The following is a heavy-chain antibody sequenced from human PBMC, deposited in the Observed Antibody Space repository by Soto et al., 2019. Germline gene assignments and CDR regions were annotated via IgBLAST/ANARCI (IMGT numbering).Heavy chain of an antibody. CDR1: GGSFSGYY. J-gene: IGHJ4*02. CDR2: INHSGST. V-gene: IGHV4-34*01. CDR3: ARGRYLFAWLKTAPFDY. Sequence: QVQLQQWGARLLKPSETLSLTCAVYGGSFSGYYWSWIRQPPGKGLEWIGEINHSGSTNYNPSLKRRDPISVDTSKNQFSLKLSSVTAADTAVYYCARGRYLFAWLKTAPFDYWGQGTLVTVSS. D-gene: IGHD2-2*02.